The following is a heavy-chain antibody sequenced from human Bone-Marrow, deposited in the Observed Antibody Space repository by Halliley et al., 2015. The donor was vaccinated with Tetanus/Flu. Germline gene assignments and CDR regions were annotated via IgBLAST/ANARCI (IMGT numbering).Heavy chain of an antibody. V-gene: IGHV5-10-1*01. D-gene: IGHD6-19*01. Sequence: GKGLEGGGRIVPGGSSSAYSPSFQGPVTISADKSLSTAYPQWSSLKASDTAMYYCARGSGWTDYWGQGTLVTVSS. J-gene: IGHJ4*02. CDR3: ARGSGWTDY. CDR2: IVPGGSSS.